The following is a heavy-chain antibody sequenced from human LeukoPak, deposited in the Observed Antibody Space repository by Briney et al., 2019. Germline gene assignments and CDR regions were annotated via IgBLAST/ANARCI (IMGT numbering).Heavy chain of an antibody. D-gene: IGHD5-12*01. CDR3: ARGYSATYGRFDY. CDR2: INDSGRT. V-gene: IGHV4-34*01. CDR1: GGSFSSYY. Sequence: RASETLSLTCAVYGGSFSSYYWSWIRQPPGKGLEWIGEINDSGRTKYNPSLQSRVTMSVDTSKNQFSLRLSSVTAADTAVYYCARGYSATYGRFDYWGQGTLVTVSS. J-gene: IGHJ4*02.